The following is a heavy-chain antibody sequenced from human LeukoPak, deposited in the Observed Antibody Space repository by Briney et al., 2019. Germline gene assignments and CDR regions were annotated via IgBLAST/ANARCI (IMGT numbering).Heavy chain of an antibody. D-gene: IGHD3-3*01. CDR3: ARDRGIFGVVIPFDY. J-gene: IGHJ4*02. Sequence: AGTLTLYCAAAGFSFSSYGMHWVRQAPGKGLEGRAVLRYDGSNSYYADSVKGRFTISRDNSKNTLYLQMNSLRAEDTAVYYCARDRGIFGVVIPFDYWGQGTMVIVSS. CDR2: LRYDGSNS. CDR1: GFSFSSYG. V-gene: IGHV3-33*01.